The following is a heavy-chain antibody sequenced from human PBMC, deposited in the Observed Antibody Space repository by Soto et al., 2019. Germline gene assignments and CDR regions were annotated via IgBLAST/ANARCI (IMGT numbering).Heavy chain of an antibody. D-gene: IGHD1-1*01. Sequence: PSETLSLTCAVSGGSISSGGYSWSWIRQPPGKGLEWIGYIYHSGSTYYNPSLKSRVTISVDRSKNQFSLKLSSVTAAATAVYYCASYKTQYYFDYWGQGTLVTVSS. J-gene: IGHJ4*02. CDR3: ASYKTQYYFDY. V-gene: IGHV4-30-2*01. CDR1: GGSISSGGYS. CDR2: IYHSGST.